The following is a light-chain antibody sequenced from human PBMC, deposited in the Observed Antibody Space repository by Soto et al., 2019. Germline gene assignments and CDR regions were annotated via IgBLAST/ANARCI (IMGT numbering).Light chain of an antibody. CDR1: QSVSSN. J-gene: IGKJ1*01. CDR2: DAS. Sequence: ELVKTKSPATLSVSPGERATLSCRASQSVSSNLAWYQQKPGQAPRLLIYDASTRATGIPARFSGSGSGTEFTLTISSLQSEDFAVYYCQQYNNWPWTFGQGTKVEIK. V-gene: IGKV3-15*01. CDR3: QQYNNWPWT.